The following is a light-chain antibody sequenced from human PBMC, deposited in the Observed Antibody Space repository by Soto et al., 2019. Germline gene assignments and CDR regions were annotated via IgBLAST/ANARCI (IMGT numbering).Light chain of an antibody. J-gene: IGKJ5*01. CDR2: GAS. Sequence: EIVLTQSPGTLSFFPGERATLSCRASQSLITRYLAWYQQKPGQAPRLLIYGASSRATGIPDRFSGSGSGTDFTLTISRLEPEDFAVYSCQQYGTSPTFGPGTRLEIK. CDR3: QQYGTSPT. V-gene: IGKV3-20*01. CDR1: QSLITRY.